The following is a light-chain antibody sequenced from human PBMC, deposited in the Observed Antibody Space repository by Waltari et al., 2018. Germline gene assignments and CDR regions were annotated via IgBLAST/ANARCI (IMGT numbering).Light chain of an antibody. CDR1: SSDIVRHNY. Sequence: QSALTQPASVSGSPGQTITLSFTGTSSDIVRHNYVSWYQQHPGKAPKLMIYDVVKRPSGVSNRFSGSKSGNTASLTISGLQAEDDAIYYCSSYASSKFGGGTKLTVL. V-gene: IGLV2-14*01. CDR3: SSYASSK. J-gene: IGLJ2*01. CDR2: DVV.